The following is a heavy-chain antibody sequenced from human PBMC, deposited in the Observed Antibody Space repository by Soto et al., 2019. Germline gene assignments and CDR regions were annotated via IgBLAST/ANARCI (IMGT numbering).Heavy chain of an antibody. J-gene: IGHJ4*02. Sequence: EVQVVESGGGLVQPGGSLRLSCAASGFTFSSYNMNWVRQAPGKGLEWVSYIISTSTTIYYADSVKGRFTISRDNAKNPRYRQMDSLGAGDTAVYYCAGGGGGMTEGFFDYWGQGTLVTVSS. CDR2: IISTSTTI. CDR1: GFTFSSYN. V-gene: IGHV3-48*01. CDR3: AGGGGGMTEGFFDY. D-gene: IGHD2-21*02.